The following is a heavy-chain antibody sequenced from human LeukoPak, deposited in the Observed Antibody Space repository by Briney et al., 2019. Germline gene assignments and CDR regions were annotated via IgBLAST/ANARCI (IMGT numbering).Heavy chain of an antibody. Sequence: SETLSLTCTVSGGSISSYYWSWIRQPPGKGLEWIGYIYYSGSTNYNPSLKSRVTISVDTSKNQFSLKLSSVTAADTAVYYCARLEATYDYVWGSYRSDAFDIWGQGTMVTVSS. CDR3: ARLEATYDYVWGSYRSDAFDI. D-gene: IGHD3-16*02. CDR1: GGSISSYY. V-gene: IGHV4-59*08. CDR2: IYYSGST. J-gene: IGHJ3*02.